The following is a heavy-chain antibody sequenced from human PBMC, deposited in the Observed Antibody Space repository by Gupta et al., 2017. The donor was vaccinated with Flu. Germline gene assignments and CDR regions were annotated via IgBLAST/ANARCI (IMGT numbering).Heavy chain of an antibody. CDR1: GGSISSGSYY. D-gene: IGHD2-15*01. CDR3: ARDGRYCSGGSCYSPLYYYGMDV. Sequence: QVQLQESGPGLVKPSQTLSLTCTVSGGSISSGSYYWSWIRQPAGKGLEWIGRIYTSGSTNYNPSLKSRVTISVDTSKNQFSLKLSSVTAADTAVYYCARDGRYCSGGSCYSPLYYYGMDVWGQGTTVTVSS. J-gene: IGHJ6*02. CDR2: IYTSGST. V-gene: IGHV4-61*02.